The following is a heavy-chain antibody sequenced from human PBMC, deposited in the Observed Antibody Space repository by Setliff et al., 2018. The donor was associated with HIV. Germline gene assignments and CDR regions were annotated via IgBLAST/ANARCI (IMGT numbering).Heavy chain of an antibody. Sequence: GASVKVSCKASGGAFSSYALSWVRQAPGQGLEWMGGIIPIFGTANYAQKFQGRVTITTDESTSTAYMELSSLRPEDTAVYYCATRIRDGHRGYGYFDFWGQGTLVTVSS. V-gene: IGHV1-69*05. D-gene: IGHD5-12*01. CDR3: ATRIRDGHRGYGYFDF. CDR2: IIPIFGTA. J-gene: IGHJ4*02. CDR1: GGAFSSYA.